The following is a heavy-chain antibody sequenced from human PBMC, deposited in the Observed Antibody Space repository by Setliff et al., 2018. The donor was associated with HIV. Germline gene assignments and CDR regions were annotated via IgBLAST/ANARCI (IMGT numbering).Heavy chain of an antibody. J-gene: IGHJ6*02. V-gene: IGHV4-59*01. CDR1: GDSISSYY. D-gene: IGHD4-17*01. Sequence: SETLSLTCTVSGDSISSYYWSWIRQPPGKGLEWIGYIYYSGSTNYNPSLKSRVTISVDTPKNQFSLKLSSVTAADTAVYYCVRDGDYNYYGMDVWGQGTTVTVSS. CDR2: IYYSGST. CDR3: VRDGDYNYYGMDV.